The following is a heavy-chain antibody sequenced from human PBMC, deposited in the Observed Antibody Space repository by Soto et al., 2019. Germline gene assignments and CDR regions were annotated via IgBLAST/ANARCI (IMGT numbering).Heavy chain of an antibody. CDR1: GGTFTDYY. D-gene: IGHD2-21*01. V-gene: IGHV4-59*01. CDR2: IYYSGST. Sequence: PSETLSLTCAVSGGTFTDYYWSWIRQPPGKGLEWIGYIYYSGSTNYNPSLKSRVTILVDMSKNQFSLNLSSVTAADTAVYYCARKVDWLGNWFDSWGQGTLVTVSS. J-gene: IGHJ5*01. CDR3: ARKVDWLGNWFDS.